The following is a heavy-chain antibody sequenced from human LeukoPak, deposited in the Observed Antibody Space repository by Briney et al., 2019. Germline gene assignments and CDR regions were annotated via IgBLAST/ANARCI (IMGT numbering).Heavy chain of an antibody. Sequence: GGSLRLSCAASGFTFSSYGMHWVRQAPGKGLEWVAFIRYDGSNKYYADSVKGRFTVSRDSAKNSLYLQMNSLTAEDTAVYYCGRGGSTGSWFNYWGQGTLVTVSS. CDR1: GFTFSSYG. V-gene: IGHV3-30*02. D-gene: IGHD6-13*01. CDR3: GRGGSTGSWFNY. CDR2: IRYDGSNK. J-gene: IGHJ4*02.